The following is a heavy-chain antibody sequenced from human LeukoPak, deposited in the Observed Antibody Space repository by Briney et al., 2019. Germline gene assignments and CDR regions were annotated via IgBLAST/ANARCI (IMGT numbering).Heavy chain of an antibody. V-gene: IGHV4-39*07. J-gene: IGHJ4*02. CDR3: ARDGEMATIENYFDY. CDR1: GGSISSSSYY. Sequence: SETLSLTCTVSGGSISSSSYYWGWIRQPPGKGLEWIGSIYYSGSTYYNPSLKSRVTISVDTSKNQSSLKLSSVTAADTAVYYCARDGEMATIENYFDYWGQGTLVTVSS. D-gene: IGHD5-24*01. CDR2: IYYSGST.